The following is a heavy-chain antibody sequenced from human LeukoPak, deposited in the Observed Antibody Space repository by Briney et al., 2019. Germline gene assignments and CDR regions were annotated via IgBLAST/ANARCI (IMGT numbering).Heavy chain of an antibody. D-gene: IGHD3-10*01. J-gene: IGHJ3*02. CDR3: AKGARAYYGSGSYYSDAFDI. Sequence: GGSLRLSCAASGFTFSSYAMSWVRQAPGKGLEWVSAISGSGGSTYYADSVKGRFTISRDNSKNTLYLQMNSLRAEDTAVYYCAKGARAYYGSGSYYSDAFDIWGRGTMVTVSS. CDR1: GFTFSSYA. CDR2: ISGSGGST. V-gene: IGHV3-23*01.